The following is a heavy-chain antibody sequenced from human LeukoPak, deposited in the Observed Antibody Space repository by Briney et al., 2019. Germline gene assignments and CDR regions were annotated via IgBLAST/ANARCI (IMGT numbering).Heavy chain of an antibody. D-gene: IGHD2-2*01. CDR3: ALVRYCSSTSCYDGTFDY. V-gene: IGHV1-18*01. CDR2: ISAYNGNT. Sequence: ASVKVSCKASGYTFTSYGISWVRQAPGQGLEWMGWISAYNGNTNYAQKLQGRVTMITDTSTSTAYMELRSLRSDDTAVYYCALVRYCSSTSCYDGTFDYWGQGTLVTVSS. J-gene: IGHJ4*02. CDR1: GYTFTSYG.